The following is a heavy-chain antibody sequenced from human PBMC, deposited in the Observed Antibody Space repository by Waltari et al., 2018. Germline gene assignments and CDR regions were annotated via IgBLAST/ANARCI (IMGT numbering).Heavy chain of an antibody. V-gene: IGHV4-34*01. CDR2: INHSGST. CDR3: ARHGYSSSSGAGLGYFDY. J-gene: IGHJ4*02. CDR1: GGSFSGYY. Sequence: QVQLQKWGAGRSKPSETLSLTCAVYGGSFSGYYWSWIRQPPGKGLEWIGEINHSGSTNYNPSLKSRVTISVDTSKNQFSLKLSSVTAAVTAVYYCARHGYSSSSGAGLGYFDYWGQGTLVTVSS. D-gene: IGHD6-6*01.